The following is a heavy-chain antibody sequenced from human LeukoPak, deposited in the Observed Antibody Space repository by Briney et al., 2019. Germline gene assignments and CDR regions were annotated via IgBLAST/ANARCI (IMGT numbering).Heavy chain of an antibody. J-gene: IGHJ5*02. CDR2: IIPIFGTA. V-gene: IGHV1-69*13. D-gene: IGHD4-17*01. Sequence: ASVKVSCKASGGTFSSYAISWVRQAPGQGLEWMGGIIPIFGTANYAQKFQGRVTITADESTSTAYMELSSLRSEDTAVYYCAREAVTTRGPPFDPWGQGTLVTVSS. CDR3: AREAVTTRGPPFDP. CDR1: GGTFSSYA.